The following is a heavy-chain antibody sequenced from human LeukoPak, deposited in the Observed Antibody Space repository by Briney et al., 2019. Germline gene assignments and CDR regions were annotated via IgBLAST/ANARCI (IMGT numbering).Heavy chain of an antibody. D-gene: IGHD6-19*01. J-gene: IGHJ4*02. CDR1: GFTFDDYA. Sequence: PGGSLRLSCAASGFTFDDYAMHWVRQAPGKSLEWVSGISWNSGSIGYADSVKGRFTISRDNAKNSLYLQMNSLRAEDTALYYCAKGAIAVAGIYVDYWGQGTLVTVSS. V-gene: IGHV3-9*01. CDR3: AKGAIAVAGIYVDY. CDR2: ISWNSGSI.